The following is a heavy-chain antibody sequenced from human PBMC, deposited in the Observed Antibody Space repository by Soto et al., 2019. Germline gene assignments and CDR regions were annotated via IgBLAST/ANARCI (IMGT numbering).Heavy chain of an antibody. J-gene: IGHJ5*02. CDR2: IIPIFGTA. CDR3: ARVWRDVTGTTFNP. V-gene: IGHV1-69*13. CDR1: VATFSSDA. D-gene: IGHD1-7*01. Sequence: TVKDTCKDSVATFSSDAIIWVQPAPAHGLKWMGGIIPIFGTANYAQKFQGRVTMTADESTSTAYMELSSLRSEDTAVYYGARVWRDVTGTTFNPRGQGTLV.